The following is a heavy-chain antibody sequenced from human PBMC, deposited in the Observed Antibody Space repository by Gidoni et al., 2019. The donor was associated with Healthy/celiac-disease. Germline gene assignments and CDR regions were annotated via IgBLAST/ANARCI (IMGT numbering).Heavy chain of an antibody. CDR3: ASPEQGKGYCSGGSCYEELAS. J-gene: IGHJ4*02. CDR2: IIPIFGTA. V-gene: IGHV1-69*01. CDR1: GGTFSRYA. Sequence: QVQLVQSGAEVKKPGSSVQVSCKASGGTFSRYAISWVRQAPGQGLEWMGGIIPIFGTANYAQKCQGRVTITADESTSTAYMELSSLRAEDTAVYYCASPEQGKGYCSGGSCYEELASWGQGTLVTVSS. D-gene: IGHD2-15*01.